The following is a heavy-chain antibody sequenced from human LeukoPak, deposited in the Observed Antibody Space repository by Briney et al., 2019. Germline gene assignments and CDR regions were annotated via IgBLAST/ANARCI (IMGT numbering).Heavy chain of an antibody. CDR1: GLAFSAYK. Sequence: GGSMRLSCAASGLAFSAYKMHWVRQAPRKGLVWVSRISTDGYTTDYADFVQGRFTASRDNTKNTWSLEMNCLRAEDTAVYYCVVGGSPGYWGQGTLVTVSS. J-gene: IGHJ4*02. D-gene: IGHD2-15*01. CDR2: ISTDGYTT. CDR3: VVGGSPGY. V-gene: IGHV3-74*01.